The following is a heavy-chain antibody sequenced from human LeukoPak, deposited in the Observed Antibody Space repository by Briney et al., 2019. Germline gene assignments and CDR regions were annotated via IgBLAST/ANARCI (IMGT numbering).Heavy chain of an antibody. J-gene: IGHJ4*02. CDR2: VYDSGNT. D-gene: IGHD2-15*01. CDR3: ARHGSIVVVAAATMIDY. V-gene: IGHV4-34*01. Sequence: SETLSLTCAVYGGSFSGYYWSWIRQPPGKGLEWIGSVYDSGNTQYNPSLKSRVTLSVDTSKNQFSLKLSSVTAADTAVYYCARHGSIVVVAAATMIDYWGQGTLVTVSS. CDR1: GGSFSGYY.